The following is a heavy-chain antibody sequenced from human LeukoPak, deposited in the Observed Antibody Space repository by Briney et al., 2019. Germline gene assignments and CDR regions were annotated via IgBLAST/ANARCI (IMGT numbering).Heavy chain of an antibody. Sequence: GGSLRLSCAASGFTFSSYAMSWVRQAPGKGLGWVSGISGSGDSTYYADSVTGRFTITRDNSKNTLYLQMDSLRAEDTAVYYCAKDLNPYSSSSSDYWGQGTLVTVSS. CDR1: GFTFSSYA. CDR2: ISGSGDST. D-gene: IGHD6-6*01. V-gene: IGHV3-23*01. CDR3: AKDLNPYSSSSSDY. J-gene: IGHJ4*02.